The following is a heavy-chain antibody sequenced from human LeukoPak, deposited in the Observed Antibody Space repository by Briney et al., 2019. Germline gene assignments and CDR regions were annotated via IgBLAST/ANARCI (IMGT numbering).Heavy chain of an antibody. D-gene: IGHD1-26*01. CDR1: GFTFSSYA. CDR3: ARDGSYHSIDY. Sequence: GGSLRLSCAASGFTFSSYAMHWVHQAPGKGLEWVAVISYDGSNKYYADSVKGRFTISRDNSKNTLYLQMNSLRAEDTAVYYCARDGSYHSIDYWGQGTLVTVSS. CDR2: ISYDGSNK. V-gene: IGHV3-30-3*01. J-gene: IGHJ4*02.